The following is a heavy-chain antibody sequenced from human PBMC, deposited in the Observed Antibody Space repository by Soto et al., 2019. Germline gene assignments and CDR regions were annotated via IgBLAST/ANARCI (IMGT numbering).Heavy chain of an antibody. D-gene: IGHD6-19*01. Sequence: EVQLLESGGGLVQPGWSLRLSCAASGLTFTTYAMTWVRQAPGKGLEWVSSVSGTGDITYYADSVKGRFTISRDNSKNTVYLQMSSLRAEDTAVYYCAKAHASGWSIPGDFDIWGQGTMVTVSS. CDR2: VSGTGDIT. CDR3: AKAHASGWSIPGDFDI. J-gene: IGHJ3*02. CDR1: GLTFTTYA. V-gene: IGHV3-23*01.